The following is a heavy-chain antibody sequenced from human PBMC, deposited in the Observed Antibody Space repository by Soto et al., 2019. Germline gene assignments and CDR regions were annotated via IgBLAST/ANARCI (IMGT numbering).Heavy chain of an antibody. D-gene: IGHD3-3*01. V-gene: IGHV3-48*03. CDR2: ISSSGSTI. J-gene: IGHJ3*02. Sequence: GGSLRLSCAASGFTFSSYEMNWVRQAPGKGLEWVSYISSSGSTIYYADSVKGRFTISRDNAKNSLYLQMNSLRAEDTAVYYCARDSPFWSGYYDAFDIWGQGTMVTVS. CDR1: GFTFSSYE. CDR3: ARDSPFWSGYYDAFDI.